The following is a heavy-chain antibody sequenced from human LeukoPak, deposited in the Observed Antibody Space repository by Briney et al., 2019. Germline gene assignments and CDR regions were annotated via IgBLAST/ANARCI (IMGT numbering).Heavy chain of an antibody. CDR1: GFTFSSYW. V-gene: IGHV3-7*01. CDR2: IKQDGSEK. D-gene: IGHD2-15*01. J-gene: IGHJ4*02. CDR3: ARRNGEYRCSGGSCPFDY. Sequence: GGSLRLSCAAPGFTFSSYWMSCVRDAPGKGLEWGANIKQDGSEKYYVESVKGRFIISRDNAKNSLYLQMNSLRAEDTAVYYCARRNGEYRCSGGSCPFDYWGQGTLVTVSS.